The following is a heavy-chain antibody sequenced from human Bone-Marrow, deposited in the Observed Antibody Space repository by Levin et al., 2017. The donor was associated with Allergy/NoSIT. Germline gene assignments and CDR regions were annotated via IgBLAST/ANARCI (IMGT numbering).Heavy chain of an antibody. J-gene: IGHJ4*02. CDR2: ISSSSSYI. Sequence: PGGSLRLSCAASGFTFSSYSMNWVRQAPGKGLEWVSSISSSSSYIYYADSVKGRFTISRDNAKNSLYLQMNSLRAEDTAVYYCARPGLNDGGWHYWGQGTLVTVSS. CDR3: ARPGLNDGGWHY. V-gene: IGHV3-21*01. D-gene: IGHD6-19*01. CDR1: GFTFSSYS.